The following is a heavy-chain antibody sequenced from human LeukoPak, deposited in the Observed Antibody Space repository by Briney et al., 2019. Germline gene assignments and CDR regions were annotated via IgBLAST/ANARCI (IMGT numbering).Heavy chain of an antibody. Sequence: SETLSLTCAVYGGSFSGYYWSWIRQPPGKGLEWIGEINHSGSTNYNPSLKSRVTISVDTSKNQFSLKLSSVTAADTAVYYCASRTHITMTPSYGMDVWGQGTTVTVSS. D-gene: IGHD3-22*01. CDR1: GGSFSGYY. V-gene: IGHV4-34*01. CDR3: ASRTHITMTPSYGMDV. J-gene: IGHJ6*02. CDR2: INHSGST.